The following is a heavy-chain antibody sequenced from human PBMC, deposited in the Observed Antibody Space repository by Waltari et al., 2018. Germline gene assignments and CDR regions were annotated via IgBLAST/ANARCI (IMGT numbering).Heavy chain of an antibody. V-gene: IGHV3-30*02. CDR1: GFTFSNFG. CDR3: AKDAFGNTYLDF. CDR2: IWFDGSDK. Sequence: QVNLVESGGGVVQPGGSLRLSCTTSGFTFSNFGMHWVRQAPGKGLDLVAFIWFDGSDKFYADSVRGRFTISRDNSARTLYLDMDSLRLDDTAMYYCAKDAFGNTYLDFWGQGTLVTVSS. D-gene: IGHD2-2*02. J-gene: IGHJ4*02.